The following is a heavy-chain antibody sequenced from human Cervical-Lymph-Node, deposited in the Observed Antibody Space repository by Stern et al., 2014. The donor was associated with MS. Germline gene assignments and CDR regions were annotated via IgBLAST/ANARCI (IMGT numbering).Heavy chain of an antibody. CDR2: INTNAGTP. V-gene: IGHV7-4-1*02. CDR1: GYTFTSYA. D-gene: IGHD4/OR15-4a*01. Sequence: DQLVESGSELKKPGASVKVSCKASGYTFTSYAMNWVRQAPGQGLEWMGWINTNAGTPTYAQGFTGRFVFSLDTSVSTAYLQISSLKAEDTAVYYCARPATYGGPNWFDPWGQGTLVTVSS. J-gene: IGHJ5*02. CDR3: ARPATYGGPNWFDP.